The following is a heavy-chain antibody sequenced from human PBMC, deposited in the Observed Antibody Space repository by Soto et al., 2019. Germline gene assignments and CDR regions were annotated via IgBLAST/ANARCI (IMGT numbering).Heavy chain of an antibody. Sequence: PGGSLRLSCAASGFTFSSYAMSWVRQAPGKGLEWVSAISGSGGSTYYADSVKGRFTISRDNSKNTLYLQMNSLRAEDTAVYYCAKDRTGPCKAVAGGGLDFWGQGTSVTVSS. J-gene: IGHJ4*01. CDR2: ISGSGGST. CDR3: AKDRTGPCKAVAGGGLDF. V-gene: IGHV3-23*01. D-gene: IGHD6-19*01. CDR1: GFTFSSYA.